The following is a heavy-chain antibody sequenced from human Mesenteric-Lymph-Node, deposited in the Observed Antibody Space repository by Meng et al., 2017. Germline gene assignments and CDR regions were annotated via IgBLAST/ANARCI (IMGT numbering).Heavy chain of an antibody. J-gene: IGHJ4*02. CDR3: ARVGARTDYCFDY. V-gene: IGHV3-7*04. CDR2: IKEDGSDN. D-gene: IGHD1-26*01. Sequence: GGSLRPSGAASGFTFNSYHMNGVRKAPGKGLERVAYIKEDGSDNYYVESVKGRFTISRANAKSSLFLQMNGLRAEDTAVYYCARVGARTDYCFDYWGQGTLVTVAS. CDR1: GFTFNSYH.